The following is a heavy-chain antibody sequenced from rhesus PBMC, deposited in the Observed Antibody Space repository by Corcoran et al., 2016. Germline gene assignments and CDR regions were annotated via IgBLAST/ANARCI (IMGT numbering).Heavy chain of an antibody. J-gene: IGHJ4*01. V-gene: IGHV3-14*01. CDR1: GFTFSSYW. CDR2: INSAGSST. CDR3: ARAWVNYFDY. Sequence: EVQLVESGGGLAKPGGSLRLSCAASGFTFSSYWMHWVRQAPGKGLAWISAINSAGSSTYYADSVKGRFTISRENAKNTLYLQMNSLRAEDTAVYYCARAWVNYFDYWGQGVLVTVSS. D-gene: IGHD5-24*01.